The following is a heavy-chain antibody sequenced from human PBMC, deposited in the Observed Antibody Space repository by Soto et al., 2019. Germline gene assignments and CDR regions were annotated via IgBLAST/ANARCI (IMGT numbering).Heavy chain of an antibody. CDR1: GFTFSSYS. CDR3: ARDPVGATTEYFQH. CDR2: ISSSSSYI. D-gene: IGHD1-26*01. V-gene: IGHV3-21*01. J-gene: IGHJ1*01. Sequence: GGSLRLSCAASGFTFSSYSMNWVRQAPGKGLEWVSSISSSSSYIYYADSVKGRFTISRDNAKNSLYLQMNSLRAEDTAVYYCARDPVGATTEYFQHWGQGTLVTVSS.